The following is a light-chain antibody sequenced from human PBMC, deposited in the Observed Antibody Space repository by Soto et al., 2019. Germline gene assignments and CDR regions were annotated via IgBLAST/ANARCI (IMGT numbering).Light chain of an antibody. Sequence: QSVLTQPPSASGTPGQRVTISCSGSRSDIGSNYVNWYQQLPGMAPKLLIYRNDQRPSGVPDRFSGSKSGTSASLAIIGLQSEDEADYYCSSFRSGSTLFGTGTKVTVL. CDR2: RND. CDR1: RSDIGSNY. J-gene: IGLJ1*01. CDR3: SSFRSGSTL. V-gene: IGLV1-47*01.